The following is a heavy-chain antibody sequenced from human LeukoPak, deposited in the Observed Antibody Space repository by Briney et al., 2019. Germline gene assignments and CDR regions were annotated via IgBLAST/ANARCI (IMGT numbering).Heavy chain of an antibody. J-gene: IGHJ4*02. Sequence: PSETLSLTCTVSGGSISSYYWSWIRQPPGKGLEWIGYMYYSGSTNYNPSLKGRVTISVDTSENQFSLKLSSVTAADTAVYYCASGDSSGYSDYWGQGTLVTVSS. V-gene: IGHV4-59*01. D-gene: IGHD3-22*01. CDR3: ASGDSSGYSDY. CDR1: GGSISSYY. CDR2: MYYSGST.